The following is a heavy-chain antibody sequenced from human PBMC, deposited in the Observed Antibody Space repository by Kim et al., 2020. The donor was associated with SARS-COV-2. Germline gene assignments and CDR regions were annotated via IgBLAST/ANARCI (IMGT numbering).Heavy chain of an antibody. D-gene: IGHD3-22*01. CDR2: ISSSSSTI. CDR1: GFTFSSYS. J-gene: IGHJ4*02. Sequence: GGSLRLSCAASGFTFSSYSMNWVRQAPGKGLEWVSYISSSSSTIYYADSVKGRFTISRDNAKNSLYLQMNSLRAEDTAVYYCARDFVRPYYDRFWGVDYWGQGTLVTVSS. CDR3: ARDFVRPYYDRFWGVDY. V-gene: IGHV3-48*04.